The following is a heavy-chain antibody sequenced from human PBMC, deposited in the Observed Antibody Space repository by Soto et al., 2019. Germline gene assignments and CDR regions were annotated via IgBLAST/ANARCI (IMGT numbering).Heavy chain of an antibody. Sequence: QVQLVQSGAEVKKPGASVKVSCKASGYTFTSYDINWVRQATGQGLEWMGWMNPNSGNTAYAQKFQGRITMTSNTSISPAYMGLSSLRSEDTAGFYCAGGRSGGGGNWFDPWGQGTLVTVSS. D-gene: IGHD3-10*01. V-gene: IGHV1-8*01. CDR2: MNPNSGNT. CDR1: GYTFTSYD. J-gene: IGHJ5*02. CDR3: AGGRSGGGGNWFDP.